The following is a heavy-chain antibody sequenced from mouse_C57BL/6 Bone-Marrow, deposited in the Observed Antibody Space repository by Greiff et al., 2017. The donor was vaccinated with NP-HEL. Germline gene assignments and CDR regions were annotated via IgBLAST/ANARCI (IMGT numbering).Heavy chain of an antibody. V-gene: IGHV1-55*01. D-gene: IGHD1-1*01. Sequence: VQLQQPGAELVKPGASVKMSCKASGYTFTSYWITWVKQRPGQGLEWIGDIYPGSGSTNYNEKFTSKATLTVDTSSSTAYMQHSSLTSEDSAVYYCGRKDYYGIRYEDYWGQGTTLTVSS. CDR2: IYPGSGST. CDR3: GRKDYYGIRYEDY. J-gene: IGHJ2*01. CDR1: GYTFTSYW.